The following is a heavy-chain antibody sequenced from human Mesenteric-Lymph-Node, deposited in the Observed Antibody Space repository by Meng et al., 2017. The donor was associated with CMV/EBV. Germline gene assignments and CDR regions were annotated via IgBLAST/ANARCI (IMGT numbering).Heavy chain of an antibody. CDR2: ISSSSSYI. V-gene: IGHV3-21*01. CDR3: VRTTGNYGDWDH. Sequence: GESLKISCAASGFTFSSYSMNWVRQAPGKGLEWVSSISSSSSYIYYADSVKGRFTISRDNAKNTLYLQLNSLRAEDTAVYYCVRTTGNYGDWDHWGQGTLVTVSS. CDR1: GFTFSSYS. J-gene: IGHJ4*02. D-gene: IGHD2-8*02.